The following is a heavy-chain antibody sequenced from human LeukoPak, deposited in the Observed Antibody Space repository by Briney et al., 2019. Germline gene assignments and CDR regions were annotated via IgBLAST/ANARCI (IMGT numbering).Heavy chain of an antibody. CDR1: GYTFTTHW. Sequence: GESLKISCKASGYTFTTHWIAWVRQMPGKGLEWMGIIYLGDSDTRYSPSFQGQVTISADKSISTAYLQWSSLKASDTATYYCARHVGDDSSGYYDYWGQGTLVTVSS. V-gene: IGHV5-51*01. J-gene: IGHJ4*02. D-gene: IGHD3-22*01. CDR3: ARHVGDDSSGYYDY. CDR2: IYLGDSDT.